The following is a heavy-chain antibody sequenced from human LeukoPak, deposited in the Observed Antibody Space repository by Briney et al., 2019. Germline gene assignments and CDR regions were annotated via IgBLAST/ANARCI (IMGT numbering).Heavy chain of an antibody. Sequence: GASVKVSCKASGYTFTSYGISWVRQAPGQGLEWMGWISAYNGNTNYAQKLQGRVTMTTDTSTSTAYMELRSLRSDDTAVYYCASGDGYCSSTSCDIPTGIDYWGQGTLVTVSS. CDR3: ASGDGYCSSTSCDIPTGIDY. D-gene: IGHD2-2*02. CDR2: ISAYNGNT. CDR1: GYTFTSYG. V-gene: IGHV1-18*01. J-gene: IGHJ4*02.